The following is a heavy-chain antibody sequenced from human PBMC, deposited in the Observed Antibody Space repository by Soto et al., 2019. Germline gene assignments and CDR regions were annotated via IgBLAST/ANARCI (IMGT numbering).Heavy chain of an antibody. V-gene: IGHV3-30-3*01. Sequence: GGSLRLSCAASGFTFSSYAMHWVRQAPGKGLEWVAVISYDGSNKYYADSVKGRFTISRDNSKNTLYLQMNSLRAEDTAVYYCASYRPFLGELTHGGVDVWGHGTTVTVSS. CDR3: ASYRPFLGELTHGGVDV. CDR1: GFTFSSYA. D-gene: IGHD3-10*01. J-gene: IGHJ6*02. CDR2: ISYDGSNK.